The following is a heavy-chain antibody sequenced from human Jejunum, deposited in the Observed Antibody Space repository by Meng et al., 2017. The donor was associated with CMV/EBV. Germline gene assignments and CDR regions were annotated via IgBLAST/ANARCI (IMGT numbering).Heavy chain of an antibody. D-gene: IGHD4-17*01. CDR2: ISFSTNYI. J-gene: IGHJ3*01. CDR1: GFAFNTRN. V-gene: IGHV3-21*01. Sequence: GFAFNTRNMTWVRQAPGKGLEWVSFISFSTNYIYYADSVKGRFTISRDNAKNSLYLQMDSLRAEDTAVYYCARDLYYGDPAAFDLWGQGTMVTVSS. CDR3: ARDLYYGDPAAFDL.